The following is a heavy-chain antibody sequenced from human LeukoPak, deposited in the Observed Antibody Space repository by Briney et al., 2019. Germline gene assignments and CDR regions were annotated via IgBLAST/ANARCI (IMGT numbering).Heavy chain of an antibody. CDR2: ISGSGGST. Sequence: GGSLRLSCAASGFTSSSSAMSWVRQAPGKGLEWVASISGSGGSTYYADSVKGRFTISRDNSKNTLILQMNSLRAEYTAVYYCAKVPYRGFDPWGQGTLVSVSS. V-gene: IGHV3-23*01. J-gene: IGHJ5*02. CDR3: AKVPYRGFDP. CDR1: GFTSSSSA.